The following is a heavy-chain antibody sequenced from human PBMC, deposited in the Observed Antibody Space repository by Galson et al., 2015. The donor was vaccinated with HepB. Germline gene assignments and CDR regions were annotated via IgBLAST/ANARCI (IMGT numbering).Heavy chain of an antibody. CDR1: GYTLTDLS. D-gene: IGHD6-19*01. Sequence: SVKVSCKVSGYTLTDLSMHWVRQAPGKGLEWMGGFDPADGETIYAQKFQGRVTMTEDTSTDTAYMELSSLRSEDTAVYYCATPNSGWPQGMDVWGQGTTVTVSS. V-gene: IGHV1-24*01. CDR3: ATPNSGWPQGMDV. J-gene: IGHJ6*02. CDR2: FDPADGET.